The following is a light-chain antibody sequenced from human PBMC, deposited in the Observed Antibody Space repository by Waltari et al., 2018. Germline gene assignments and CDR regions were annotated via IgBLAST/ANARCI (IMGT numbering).Light chain of an antibody. Sequence: QTVVTQEPPWSVSPGGTVTLSCALSPGSLSSTSYARWYQQSPGQTPRTLVYKANIRSSGVPDRFSGSVLGNKAVLIITGAQAEDESTYYCLLYMGSGIWVFGGGTKLTVL. V-gene: IGLV8-61*01. CDR3: LLYMGSGIWV. CDR2: KAN. J-gene: IGLJ3*02. CDR1: PGSLSSTSY.